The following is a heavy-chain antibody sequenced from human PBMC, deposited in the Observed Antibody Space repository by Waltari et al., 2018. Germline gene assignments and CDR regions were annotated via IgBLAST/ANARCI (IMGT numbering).Heavy chain of an antibody. CDR1: GGSISSYY. D-gene: IGHD6-13*01. J-gene: IGHJ6*02. V-gene: IGHV4-59*01. CDR3: ARDHHPSSQYYYYGMDV. CDR2: IYYSGST. Sequence: QVQLQESGPGLVKPSETLSLTCTVSGGSISSYYWSWLRQPPGKGLEWIGYIYYSGSTNYNPSIKSRVTISVDTSKNQFSLKLSSVTAADTAVYYCARDHHPSSQYYYYGMDVWGQGTTVTVSS.